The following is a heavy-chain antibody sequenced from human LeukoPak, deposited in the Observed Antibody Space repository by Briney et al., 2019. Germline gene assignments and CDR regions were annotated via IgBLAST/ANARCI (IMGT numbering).Heavy chain of an antibody. CDR2: IRSKAYGGTT. V-gene: IGHV3-49*04. CDR3: TRVSGWQYYFDY. Sequence: GGSLRLSCTASGFTFGGYAVSWVRQAPGKGVEGVGFIRSKAYGGTTEYAASVKGRFTISRDDSKSIAYLQMNGLKTEDTAVYYCTRVSGWQYYFDYWGQGTLVTVSS. D-gene: IGHD6-19*01. J-gene: IGHJ4*02. CDR1: GFTFGGYA.